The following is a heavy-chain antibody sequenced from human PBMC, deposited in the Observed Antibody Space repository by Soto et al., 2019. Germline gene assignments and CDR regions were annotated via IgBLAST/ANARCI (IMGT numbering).Heavy chain of an antibody. CDR2: IVTGSGNT. V-gene: IGHV1-58*01. J-gene: IGHJ4*02. Sequence: QMQLVQSGPEVKKPGTSVKVSCKASGFTFTRSAVQWVRQARGQRLEWIGWIVTGSGNTNYAQKFQERVTITRDMSTSTAYMELSSLRSEDTAVYYCGADYAFLSGYYKFDYWGQGTLVTVSS. D-gene: IGHD3-3*01. CDR1: GFTFTRSA. CDR3: GADYAFLSGYYKFDY.